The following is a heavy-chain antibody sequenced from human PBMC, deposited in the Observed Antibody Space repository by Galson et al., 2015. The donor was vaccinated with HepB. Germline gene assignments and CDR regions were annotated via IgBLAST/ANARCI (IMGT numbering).Heavy chain of an antibody. V-gene: IGHV3-33*08. D-gene: IGHD6-6*01. CDR1: GFTFSSYG. J-gene: IGHJ3*02. CDR3: ARGRREQQFDDAFNI. Sequence: SLRLSCAASGFTFSSYGIHWVRQAPGKGLEWVAVIWYDGSNKYYTDSVKGRFTISRDNSKNTVYLQMNSLRAEDTAVYYCARGRREQQFDDAFNIWGQGTMVTVSS. CDR2: IWYDGSNK.